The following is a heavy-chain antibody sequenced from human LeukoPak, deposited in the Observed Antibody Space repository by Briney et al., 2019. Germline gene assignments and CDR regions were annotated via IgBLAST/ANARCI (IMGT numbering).Heavy chain of an antibody. Sequence: GGSLRLSCAASGFTFDDYAMHWVRQAPGKGLEWVSGISWNSGSIGYADSVKGRFTISRDNAKNSLYLQMNSLRAEDTAVYYCALIAAAGNFDYWGQGTLVTVSS. CDR1: GFTFDDYA. CDR2: ISWNSGSI. D-gene: IGHD6-13*01. CDR3: ALIAAAGNFDY. V-gene: IGHV3-9*01. J-gene: IGHJ4*02.